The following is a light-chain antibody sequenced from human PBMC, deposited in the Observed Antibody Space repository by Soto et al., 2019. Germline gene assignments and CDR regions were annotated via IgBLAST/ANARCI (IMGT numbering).Light chain of an antibody. CDR2: EVS. V-gene: IGLV2-8*01. J-gene: IGLJ1*01. CDR1: SSDVGAYNY. CDR3: TSYAGSDVFV. Sequence: QSVLTQPPSASGSPGQSVAISCTGTSSDVGAYNYVAWYQQHPGKVPKLMIYEVSKRPSGVPDRFSGSKSGNTASLTVSGLQADDEAPYYCTSYAGSDVFVSGNGTKVTV.